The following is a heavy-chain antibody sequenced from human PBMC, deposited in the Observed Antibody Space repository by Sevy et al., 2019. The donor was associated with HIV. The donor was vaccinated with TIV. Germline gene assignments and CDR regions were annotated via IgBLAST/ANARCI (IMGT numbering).Heavy chain of an antibody. Sequence: GGYLRLSCAASGFTFSSYSMNWVRQAPGKGLEWVSYISDSSTTIYYADSVKGRFTISRDNAKNSLYLQMNSLRAEDTAVYYCARGLAALPGYYYGMDVWGQGTTVTVSS. CDR3: ARGLAALPGYYYGMDV. CDR2: ISDSSTTI. J-gene: IGHJ6*02. CDR1: GFTFSSYS. V-gene: IGHV3-48*01. D-gene: IGHD6-6*01.